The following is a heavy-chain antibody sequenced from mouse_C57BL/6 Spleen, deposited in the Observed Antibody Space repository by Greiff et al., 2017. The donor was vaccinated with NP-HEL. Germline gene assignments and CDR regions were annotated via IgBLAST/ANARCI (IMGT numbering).Heavy chain of an antibody. CDR3: ARSDFDFYAMDF. CDR2: IKPGSGGT. D-gene: IGHD2-13*01. Sequence: VQLQQSGAELVRPGTSVKVSCKASGYAFTNYVIDWIRQRPGQGLEWIGVIKPGSGGTVFNEKFKGKATLTAEKSSSTAYMQLSSLTSEDSAVYFCARSDFDFYAMDFWGQGTSVTVSS. CDR1: GYAFTNYV. V-gene: IGHV1-54*01. J-gene: IGHJ4*01.